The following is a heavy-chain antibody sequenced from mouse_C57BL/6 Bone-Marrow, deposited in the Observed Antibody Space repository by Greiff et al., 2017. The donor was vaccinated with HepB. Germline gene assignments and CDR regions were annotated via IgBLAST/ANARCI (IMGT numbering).Heavy chain of an antibody. V-gene: IGHV5-12*01. CDR3: ARHYYGSNYYAMDY. CDR2: ISNGGGST. CDR1: GFTFSDYY. Sequence: EVQGVESGGGLVQPGGSLKLSCAASGFTFSDYYMYWVRQTPEKRLEWVAYISNGGGSTYYPDTVKGRFTISRDNAKNTLYLQMSRLKSEDTAMYYCARHYYGSNYYAMDYWGQGTSVTVSS. D-gene: IGHD1-1*01. J-gene: IGHJ4*01.